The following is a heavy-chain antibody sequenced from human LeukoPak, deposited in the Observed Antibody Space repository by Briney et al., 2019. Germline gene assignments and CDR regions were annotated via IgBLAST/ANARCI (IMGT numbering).Heavy chain of an antibody. CDR2: ISSSGSTI. D-gene: IGHD1-14*01. CDR3: AKDYRIPGSPDAFDI. J-gene: IGHJ3*02. V-gene: IGHV3-11*01. Sequence: GGSLRLSCAASGFTFSDYYMSWIRQAPGKGLEWVSYISSSGSTIYYADSVKGRFTISRDNAKNSLYLQMNSLRAEDTAVYYCAKDYRIPGSPDAFDIWGQGTMVTVSS. CDR1: GFTFSDYY.